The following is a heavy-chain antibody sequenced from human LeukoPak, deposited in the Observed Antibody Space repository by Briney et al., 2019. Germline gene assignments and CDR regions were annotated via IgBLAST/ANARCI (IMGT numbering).Heavy chain of an antibody. CDR1: GFSFSGHW. Sequence: GGSLRLSCTASGFSFSGHWMHWARQLPGKGLVWVSRISPTGSTTSYADSVKGRFTISRDNAKNSLYLQMNSLRAEDTAVYYCAREGAHYDSHFDYWGQGTLVTVSS. D-gene: IGHD5-12*01. CDR2: ISPTGSTT. CDR3: AREGAHYDSHFDY. J-gene: IGHJ4*02. V-gene: IGHV3-74*01.